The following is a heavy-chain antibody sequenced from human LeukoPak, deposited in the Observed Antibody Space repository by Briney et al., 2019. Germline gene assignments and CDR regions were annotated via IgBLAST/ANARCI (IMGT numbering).Heavy chain of an antibody. V-gene: IGHV3-21*05. CDR1: GFILSRYT. CDR3: AREECSSTSCYKAYYYYGMDV. Sequence: GGSLRLSCAASGFILSRYTMNWVRQAPGKGLEWVSYISSSSSYIYYADSVKGRFTISRDNAKNSLYLQMNSLRAEDTAVYYCAREECSSTSCYKAYYYYGMDVWGQGTTVTVSS. CDR2: ISSSSSYI. D-gene: IGHD2-2*02. J-gene: IGHJ6*02.